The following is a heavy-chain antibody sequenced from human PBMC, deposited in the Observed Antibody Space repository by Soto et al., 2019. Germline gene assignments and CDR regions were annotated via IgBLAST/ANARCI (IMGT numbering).Heavy chain of an antibody. CDR2: ISGSGGST. CDR1: GFTFSSYA. Sequence: GGSLRLSCAASGFTFSSYAMSWVRQAPGKGLEWVSAISGSGGSTYYADSVKGRFTISRDNSKDTLYLQMNSLRAEDTAVYYCAKAQTNLVEYQLPHDAFDIWGQGTMVTVSS. CDR3: AKAQTNLVEYQLPHDAFDI. V-gene: IGHV3-23*01. D-gene: IGHD2-2*01. J-gene: IGHJ3*02.